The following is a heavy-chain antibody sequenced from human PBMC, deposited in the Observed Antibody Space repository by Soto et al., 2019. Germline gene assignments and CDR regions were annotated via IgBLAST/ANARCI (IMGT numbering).Heavy chain of an antibody. CDR3: ARILGYCSGGSCYRNWFDP. CDR1: GYTFSSYG. CDR2: ISAYNGNT. Sequence: ASVKVSCKASGYTFSSYGISWVRQAPGQGLEWMGWISAYNGNTNYAQKLQGRVTMTTDTSTSTAYMELRSLRSDDTAVYYCARILGYCSGGSCYRNWFDPWGQGTLVTVS. J-gene: IGHJ5*02. D-gene: IGHD2-15*01. V-gene: IGHV1-18*01.